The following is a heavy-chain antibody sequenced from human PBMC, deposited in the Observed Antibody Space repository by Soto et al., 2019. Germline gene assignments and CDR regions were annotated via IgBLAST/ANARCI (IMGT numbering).Heavy chain of an antibody. CDR1: GFKFSMFG. CDR3: ARDKGGTVSGFNWFDP. Sequence: ELFLQESGGDLGQPGGFLRLSCVASGFKFSMFGMNWVRQAPGKGLEWIAYISSSSATIIYGGSVEGRFTVSRDNAENSLFLQMKSLRDEDTAVYYCARDKGGTVSGFNWFDPWGHGTPVTVST. J-gene: IGHJ5*02. V-gene: IGHV3-48*02. D-gene: IGHD1-1*01. CDR2: ISSSSATI.